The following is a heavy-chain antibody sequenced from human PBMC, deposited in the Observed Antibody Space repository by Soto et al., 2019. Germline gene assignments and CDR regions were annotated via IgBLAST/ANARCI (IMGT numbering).Heavy chain of an antibody. V-gene: IGHV5-10-1*01. Sequence: GESLKISCKGSGYSLAGYWITWVRQKPGKGLEWMGRIDPSDSQTYYSPSFRGHVTISVTKSITTVFLQWSSLRASDTAMYYCARQIYYSDTGPNFQYYFDSWGQGTPVTVSS. CDR1: GYSLAGYW. J-gene: IGHJ4*02. D-gene: IGHD3-22*01. CDR3: ARQIYYSDTGPNFQYYFDS. CDR2: IDPSDSQT.